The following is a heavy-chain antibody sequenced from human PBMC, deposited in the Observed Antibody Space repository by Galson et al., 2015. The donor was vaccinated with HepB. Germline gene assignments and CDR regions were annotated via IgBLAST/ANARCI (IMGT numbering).Heavy chain of an antibody. CDR2: ISYDGSNK. V-gene: IGHV3-30-3*01. Sequence: SLRLSCAASGFTFSSYAMHWVRQAPGKGLEWVAVISYDGSNKYYADSVKGRFTISRDNSKNTLYLQMNSLRAEDTAVYYCARVPDGAAPVDYWGQGTLVTVSS. J-gene: IGHJ4*02. CDR1: GFTFSSYA. D-gene: IGHD6-13*01. CDR3: ARVPDGAAPVDY.